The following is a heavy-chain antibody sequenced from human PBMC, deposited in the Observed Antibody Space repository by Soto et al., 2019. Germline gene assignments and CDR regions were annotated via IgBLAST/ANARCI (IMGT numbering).Heavy chain of an antibody. Sequence: RRLSCAASGFTFSSYDMHWVRQATGKGLEWVSAIGTAGDTYYPGSVKGRFTISRENAKNSLYLQMNSLRAGDTAVYYCARVGAVAGYYYYGMDVWGQGTTVTVSS. CDR3: ARVGAVAGYYYYGMDV. J-gene: IGHJ6*02. V-gene: IGHV3-13*01. CDR2: IGTAGDT. CDR1: GFTFSSYD. D-gene: IGHD6-19*01.